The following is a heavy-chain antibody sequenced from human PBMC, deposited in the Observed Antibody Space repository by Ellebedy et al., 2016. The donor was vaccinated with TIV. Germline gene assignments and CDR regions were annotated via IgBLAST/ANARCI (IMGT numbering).Heavy chain of an antibody. CDR3: ARLRSDYGATARAYYFDY. CDR1: GYTFTSYG. Sequence: ASVKVSXXASGYTFTSYGISWVRQAPGQGLEWMGWISAYNGNTNYAQKLQGRVTITADKSTSTAYMELSSLRSEDTAVYYCARLRSDYGATARAYYFDYWGQGTLVTVSS. CDR2: ISAYNGNT. D-gene: IGHD4-17*01. V-gene: IGHV1-18*04. J-gene: IGHJ4*02.